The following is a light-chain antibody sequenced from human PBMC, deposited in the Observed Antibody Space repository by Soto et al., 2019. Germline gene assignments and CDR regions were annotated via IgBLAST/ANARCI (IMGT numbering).Light chain of an antibody. CDR3: QQSYRTPRT. CDR2: AAS. J-gene: IGKJ1*01. Sequence: DIQMTQSPSSLSASVGDRVTITCRASQSISSYLNWYQQKPGKAPKFLIYAASSLQSGVPSRFSGSGSGTDFTLTISSLQPEDSATYYCQQSYRTPRTFGQGTKVEIK. V-gene: IGKV1-39*01. CDR1: QSISSY.